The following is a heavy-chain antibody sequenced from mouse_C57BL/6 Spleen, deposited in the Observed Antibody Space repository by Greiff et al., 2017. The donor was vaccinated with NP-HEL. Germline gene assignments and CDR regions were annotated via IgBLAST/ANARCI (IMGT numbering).Heavy chain of an antibody. CDR3: ARMEVTTVVARYFDV. D-gene: IGHD1-1*01. CDR2: IHPNSGST. Sequence: QVQLQQPGAELVKPGASVKLSCKASGYTFTSYWMHWVKQRPGQGLEWIGMIHPNSGSTNYNEKFKSKATLTVDKSSSTAYMQLSSLTSEDSAVYYCARMEVTTVVARYFDVWGTGTTVTVSS. V-gene: IGHV1-64*01. CDR1: GYTFTSYW. J-gene: IGHJ1*03.